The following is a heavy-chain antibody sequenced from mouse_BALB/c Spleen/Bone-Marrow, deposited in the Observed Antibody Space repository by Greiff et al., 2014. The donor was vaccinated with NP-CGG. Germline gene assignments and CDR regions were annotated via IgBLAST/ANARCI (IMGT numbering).Heavy chain of an antibody. CDR2: IWADGGT. CDR1: GFSLTNYG. Sequence: QVQLQQSGPGLVAPSQSLSITCTVSGFSLTNYGVHWVRQPPGKGLEWLGVIWADGGTNYNSALMSRLSISKDNSKSQVFFKMNSLQTDDTAMYYCARITTATGAMDYRGQGTSVTVSS. D-gene: IGHD1-2*01. J-gene: IGHJ4*01. V-gene: IGHV2-9*02. CDR3: ARITTATGAMDY.